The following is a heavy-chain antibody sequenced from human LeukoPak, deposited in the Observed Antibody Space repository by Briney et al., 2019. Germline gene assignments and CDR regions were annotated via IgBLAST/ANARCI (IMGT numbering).Heavy chain of an antibody. Sequence: GGSLRLSCAASGFMFSSYGMHWVRQAPGKGLEWVSFIRYDGSNKYYPDSVKGRITISRDNSKNTLYLQMNSLRAEDTAVYYCAKVLYGSGSYLPLDYWGQGTLVTASS. CDR2: IRYDGSNK. CDR3: AKVLYGSGSYLPLDY. J-gene: IGHJ4*02. D-gene: IGHD3-10*01. CDR1: GFMFSSYG. V-gene: IGHV3-30*02.